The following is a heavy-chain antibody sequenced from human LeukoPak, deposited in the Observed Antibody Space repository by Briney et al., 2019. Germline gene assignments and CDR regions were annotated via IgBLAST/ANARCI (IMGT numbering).Heavy chain of an antibody. CDR3: AKEKNDYSDYSYMDV. CDR2: IWYDGSNK. J-gene: IGHJ6*03. D-gene: IGHD4-11*01. Sequence: GGSLRLSCAASGFTFSNYGMHRVRQAPGKGLEWVAFIWYDGSNKYCADSVKGRFTVSRDNTKNTLYLQMNSLRAEDTAAYYCAKEKNDYSDYSYMDVWGKGTTVTVSS. V-gene: IGHV3-30*02. CDR1: GFTFSNYG.